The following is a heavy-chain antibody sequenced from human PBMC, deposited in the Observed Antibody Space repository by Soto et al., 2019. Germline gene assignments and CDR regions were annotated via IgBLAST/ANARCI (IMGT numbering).Heavy chain of an antibody. CDR1: GFTFSSYG. CDR2: ISYDGSNK. Sequence: QVQLVESGGGVVQPGRSLRLSCAASGFTFSSYGMHWVRQAPGKGLEWVAVISYDGSNKYYADSVKVRFTISRDNSKNTLYLQLKSLRAEATAVYDCANELDSYGLLDYWGQGTLVTVSS. V-gene: IGHV3-30*18. CDR3: ANELDSYGLLDY. J-gene: IGHJ4*02. D-gene: IGHD5-18*01.